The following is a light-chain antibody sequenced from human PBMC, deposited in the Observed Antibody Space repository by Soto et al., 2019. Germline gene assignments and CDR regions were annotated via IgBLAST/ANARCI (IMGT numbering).Light chain of an antibody. CDR3: CSNAGSHYYV. CDR2: EVT. V-gene: IGLV2-8*01. J-gene: IGLJ1*01. CDR1: SSDVGGYNY. Sequence: QSALTQPPSASGSPGQSVTISCTGTSSDVGGYNYVSWYQQHPGKAPKLLIYEVTKRPSGVPDRFSGSKSGNTASLTVSGLQAVDEAEYYCCSNAGSHYYVFGTGTKLTVL.